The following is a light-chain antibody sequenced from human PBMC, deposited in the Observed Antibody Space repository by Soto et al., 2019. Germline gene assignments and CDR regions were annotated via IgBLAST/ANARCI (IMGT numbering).Light chain of an antibody. J-gene: IGLJ1*01. Sequence: HSVVTRTPSWSGGPWQRGTLSCTGSSPNFGAGYDVHWYQQLPGTAPKLLIYGNSNRPSGVPDRFSGSKSGTSASLAITGLQAEDEADYYCQSYDSSLSAYVFGTGTKVTVL. CDR1: SPNFGAGYD. CDR3: QSYDSSLSAYV. V-gene: IGLV1-40*01. CDR2: GNS.